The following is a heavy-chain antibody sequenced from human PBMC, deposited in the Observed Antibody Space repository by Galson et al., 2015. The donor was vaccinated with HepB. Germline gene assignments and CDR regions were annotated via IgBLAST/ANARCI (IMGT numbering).Heavy chain of an antibody. CDR3: ARDGDSSSWYNYYYYYYGMDV. D-gene: IGHD6-13*01. V-gene: IGHV3-21*01. J-gene: IGHJ6*02. CDR2: ISSSSSYI. CDR1: GFTFSSYS. Sequence: SLRLSCAASGFTFSSYSMNWVRQAPGKGLEWVSSISSSSSYIYYADSVKGRFTISRDNAKNSLYLQMNSLRAEDTAVYYCARDGDSSSWYNYYYYYYGMDVWGQGTTVTVSS.